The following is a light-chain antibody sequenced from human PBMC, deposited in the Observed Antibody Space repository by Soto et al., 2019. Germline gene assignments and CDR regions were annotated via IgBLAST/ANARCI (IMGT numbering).Light chain of an antibody. V-gene: IGKV3-20*01. CDR3: QQYASEPLT. CDR2: DAS. Sequence: PGESATLSCRASQTVGKNYLAWFQHKPGQAPSLLIYDASTRATGVPDRFSGSGSGTDFTLTVSRLEPEDFAVFYCQQYASEPLTFGGGTKVEIK. J-gene: IGKJ4*01. CDR1: QTVGKNY.